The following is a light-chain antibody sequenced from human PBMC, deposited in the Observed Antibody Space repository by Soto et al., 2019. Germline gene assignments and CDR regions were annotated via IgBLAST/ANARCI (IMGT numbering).Light chain of an antibody. Sequence: IQFTQSPSSLSPSVGDRVTITCRASQAISFYVAWYQQRPGRAPQVLIYAASALQTGVPSRFSGSGSGTAFPPTPTTLQPQDSGTHYRQHLKRAFGQGTKVDI. J-gene: IGKJ1*01. CDR2: AAS. CDR1: QAISFY. V-gene: IGKV1-9*01. CDR3: QHLKRA.